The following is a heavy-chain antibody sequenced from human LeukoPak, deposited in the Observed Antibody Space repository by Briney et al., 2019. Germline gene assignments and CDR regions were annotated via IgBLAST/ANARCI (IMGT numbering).Heavy chain of an antibody. CDR3: ARESGYDFGYYGMDV. J-gene: IGHJ6*02. CDR1: GFTFSSYS. Sequence: GGSLRLSCAASGFTFSSYSMNWVRQAPGKGLEWVSYISSSSSTIYYADSVKGRFTISRDNAKISLYLQMNSLRDEDTAVYYCARESGYDFGYYGMDVWGQGTTVTVSS. CDR2: ISSSSSTI. V-gene: IGHV3-48*02. D-gene: IGHD5-12*01.